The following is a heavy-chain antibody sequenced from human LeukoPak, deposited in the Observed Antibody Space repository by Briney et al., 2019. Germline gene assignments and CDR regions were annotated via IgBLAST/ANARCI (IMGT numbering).Heavy chain of an antibody. CDR3: AARSWYGEFDY. CDR2: ISWNSGSI. CDR1: GFTFDDYA. V-gene: IGHV3-9*01. J-gene: IGHJ4*02. D-gene: IGHD6-13*01. Sequence: PGRSLRLSCAASGFTFDDYAMHWVRQAPGKGLEWVSGISWNSGSIGYADSVKGRFTISRDNAKNSLYLQMNGLRAEDTALYYCAARSWYGEFDYWGQGTLVTVSS.